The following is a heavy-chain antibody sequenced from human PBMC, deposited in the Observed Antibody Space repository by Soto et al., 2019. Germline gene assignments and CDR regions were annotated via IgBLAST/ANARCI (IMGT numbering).Heavy chain of an antibody. CDR1: GVIFSDAW. CDR2: IRANAAGGTK. D-gene: IGHD5-18*01. Sequence: DVQLVESGGVFVQPGGSLRLSCAASGVIFSDAWMSWVRQAPGKWLDLVSSIRANAAGGTKDYTALVQGRFTISRDDSKKTLYLQMTSMKPEDTAVYYCTSNDAIQLWSPADHWGQGTLVTVS. J-gene: IGHJ4*02. V-gene: IGHV3-15*01. CDR3: TSNDAIQLWSPADH.